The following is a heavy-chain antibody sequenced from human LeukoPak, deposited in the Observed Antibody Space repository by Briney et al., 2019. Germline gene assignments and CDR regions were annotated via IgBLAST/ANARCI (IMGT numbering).Heavy chain of an antibody. CDR1: GFTVSSNS. CDR2: IYSDNT. Sequence: AGGSLRLSCTVSGFTVSSNSMSWVRQAPGKGLEWVSFIYSDNTHYSDSVKGRFTISRDNSKNTLYLQMNSLRAEDTAVYYCAKAIVVVPAAVDYWGQGTLVTVSS. D-gene: IGHD2-2*01. CDR3: AKAIVVVPAAVDY. V-gene: IGHV3-53*01. J-gene: IGHJ4*02.